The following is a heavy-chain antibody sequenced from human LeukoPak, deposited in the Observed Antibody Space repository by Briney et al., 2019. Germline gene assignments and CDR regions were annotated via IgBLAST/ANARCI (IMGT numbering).Heavy chain of an antibody. CDR1: GFTFSTYW. CDR2: INPDGSQT. D-gene: IGHD3-10*01. CDR3: AREPYYYGSGSSPDYYGMDV. J-gene: IGHJ6*02. Sequence: PGGSLRLSCAASGFTFSTYWMSWVRQAPGKGLEWVANINPDGSQTYYVDSVKGRFTIPRDNAKNSLYLQMNSLRAEDTAVYYCAREPYYYGSGSSPDYYGMDVWGQGTTVTVSS. V-gene: IGHV3-7*01.